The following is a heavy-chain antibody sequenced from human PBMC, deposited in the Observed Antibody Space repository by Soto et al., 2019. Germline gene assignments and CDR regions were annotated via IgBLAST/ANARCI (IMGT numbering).Heavy chain of an antibody. J-gene: IGHJ4*02. Sequence: ASVKVSCKASGYTFTSYGISWVRQAPGQGLEWMGWISAYNGNTNYAQKLQGRVTMTTDTSTSTAYMELRSLRSDDTAVYYCARARDPYFEHEGSFDYWGQGTLVTVS. CDR3: ARARDPYFEHEGSFDY. D-gene: IGHD3-10*01. CDR2: ISAYNGNT. V-gene: IGHV1-18*01. CDR1: GYTFTSYG.